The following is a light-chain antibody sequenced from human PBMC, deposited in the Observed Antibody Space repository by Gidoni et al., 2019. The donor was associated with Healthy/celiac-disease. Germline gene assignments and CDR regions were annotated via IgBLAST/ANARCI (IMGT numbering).Light chain of an antibody. CDR2: AAS. CDR1: QGISSY. V-gene: IGKV1-9*01. Sequence: DIKLTQSPSFLSASVGDRVTITCRASQGISSYLAWYQQKPGKAPKLLIYAASTLQSGVPSRFSGRGSGTEFTLTISSRQPEDFATYYCQQLNSYPITFGQGTRLEIK. CDR3: QQLNSYPIT. J-gene: IGKJ5*01.